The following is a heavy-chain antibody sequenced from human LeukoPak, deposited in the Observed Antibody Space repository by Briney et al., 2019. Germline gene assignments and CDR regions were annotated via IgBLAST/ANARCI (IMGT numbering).Heavy chain of an antibody. J-gene: IGHJ4*02. V-gene: IGHV4-31*03. CDR1: GGSISSGGYY. Sequence: SQTLSLTCTVSGGSISSGGYYWSWIRQHPGKGLEWIGSVYYSGSTNYSPSLQGRVIISLDTSRNQFSLKPSSVTAVDTAVYYCASGDNDPLFDYWGQGALVTVSS. CDR2: VYYSGST. CDR3: ASGDNDPLFDY. D-gene: IGHD1-1*01.